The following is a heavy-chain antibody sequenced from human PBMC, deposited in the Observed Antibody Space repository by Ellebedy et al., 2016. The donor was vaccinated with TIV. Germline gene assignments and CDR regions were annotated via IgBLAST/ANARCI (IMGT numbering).Heavy chain of an antibody. D-gene: IGHD6-19*01. V-gene: IGHV1-46*01. CDR1: GYTFSTYY. Sequence: ASVKVSXXASGYTFSTYYMHWVRQAPGQGLEWMGIINPTGGSTSYAQKFQGRVTMTKDTSTSTVYMELSSLRPEDTAVYFCASRSRSGLVAVGNDYYAMDVWGQGTTVTVSS. CDR3: ASRSRSGLVAVGNDYYAMDV. CDR2: INPTGGST. J-gene: IGHJ6*02.